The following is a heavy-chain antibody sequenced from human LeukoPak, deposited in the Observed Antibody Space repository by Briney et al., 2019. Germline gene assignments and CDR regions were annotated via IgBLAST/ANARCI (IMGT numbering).Heavy chain of an antibody. J-gene: IGHJ4*02. CDR3: ARGDDYFDN. CDR1: GFTFSSSA. Sequence: GGSLRPSCAASGFTFSSSAMNWVRQAPGKGLEWVSYISRSSSVISYVDSVKGRFTISRDNAKNSLYLQMNNLRDEDTAVYYCARGDDYFDNWGQGTLVTVSS. V-gene: IGHV3-48*02. CDR2: ISRSSSVI. D-gene: IGHD3-16*01.